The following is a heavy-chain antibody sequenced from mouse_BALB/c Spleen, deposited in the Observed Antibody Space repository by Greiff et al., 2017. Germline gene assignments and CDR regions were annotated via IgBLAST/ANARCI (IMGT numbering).Heavy chain of an antibody. V-gene: IGHV5-4*02. CDR1: GFTFSDYY. Sequence: EVQVVESGGGLVKPGGSLKLSCAASGFTFSDYYMYWVRQTPEKRLEWVATISDGGSYTYYPDSVKGRFTISRDNAKNNLYLQMSSLKSEDTAMYYCARASRFSYYYAMDYWGQGTSVTVSS. D-gene: IGHD1-2*01. CDR3: ARASRFSYYYAMDY. J-gene: IGHJ4*01. CDR2: ISDGGSYT.